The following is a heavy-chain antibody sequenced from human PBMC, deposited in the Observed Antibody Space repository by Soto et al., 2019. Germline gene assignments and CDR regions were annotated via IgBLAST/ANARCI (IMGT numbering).Heavy chain of an antibody. Sequence: GESLKISCKGSGYSFTTYWIGLVRQMPGRGLEWMGIIYPGDSDTRYSPSFQGQVTISADKSISTTYLQWSSLKASDTAMYYCARHGSSSTSNYYSYGMDVWGQGTTVTVSS. CDR2: IYPGDSDT. CDR3: ARHGSSSTSNYYSYGMDV. J-gene: IGHJ6*02. D-gene: IGHD3-10*01. V-gene: IGHV5-51*01. CDR1: GYSFTTYW.